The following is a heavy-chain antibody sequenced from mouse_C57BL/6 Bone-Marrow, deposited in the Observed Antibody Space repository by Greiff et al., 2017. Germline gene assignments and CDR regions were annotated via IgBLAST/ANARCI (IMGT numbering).Heavy chain of an antibody. CDR3: AREGVRYSFAY. D-gene: IGHD1-1*01. CDR2: ILPSIGRT. Sequence: QVQLKESGSELRSPGSSVKLSCKDFDSEVFPIAYMCWVRQKPGHGFEWIGGILPSIGRTNYGEKVEDKATLDADTLSNTAYLELNSLTAEDSAISYCAREGVRYSFAYWGQGTLVTVSA. V-gene: IGHV15-2*01. CDR1: DSEVFPIAY. J-gene: IGHJ3*01.